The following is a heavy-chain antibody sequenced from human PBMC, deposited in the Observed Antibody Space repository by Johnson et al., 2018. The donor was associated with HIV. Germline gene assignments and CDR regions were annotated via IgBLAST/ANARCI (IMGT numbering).Heavy chain of an antibody. V-gene: IGHV3-74*02. CDR2: ISSDGTDT. Sequence: VQLVESGGGLVKPGGSLRLSCAASGFTFSRYWMHWVRQAPGKGLVWVSRISSDGTDTYYADSVKGRFTISRDNARNTMFVQMKSLRAEDTAVYYCARSGPNWAFDFWGQGTMVTVSS. J-gene: IGHJ3*01. D-gene: IGHD1-1*01. CDR3: ARSGPNWAFDF. CDR1: GFTFSRYW.